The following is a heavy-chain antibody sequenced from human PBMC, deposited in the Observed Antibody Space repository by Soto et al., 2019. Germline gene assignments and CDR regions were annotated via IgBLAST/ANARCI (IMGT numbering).Heavy chain of an antibody. CDR1: GFTFSSYA. D-gene: IGHD3-22*01. J-gene: IGHJ5*02. Sequence: PGVSLRLSCAAPGFTFSSYAMSWVRQAPGKGLEWVSAISGSGGSTYYADSVKGRFTISRDNSKNTLYLQMNSLRAEDTAVYYCAKDRYYYDSSGYYSTWGQGTLVTVSS. V-gene: IGHV3-23*01. CDR2: ISGSGGST. CDR3: AKDRYYYDSSGYYST.